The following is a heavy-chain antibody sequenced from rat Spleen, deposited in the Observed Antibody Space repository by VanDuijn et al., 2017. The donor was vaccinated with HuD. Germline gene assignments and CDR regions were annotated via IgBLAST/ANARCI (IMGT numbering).Heavy chain of an antibody. J-gene: IGHJ2*01. CDR2: ISYGDTSGHSST. Sequence: EVQMVESGGGLVQPGRSMKLSCAASGFTFSNYDMAWVRQAPTKGLEWVATISYGDTSGHSSTYYRDSVKGRFTISRDNAKTTLYLQMDTLRSGDTATYYCARHWGYWGQGVMVTVSS. CDR3: ARHWGY. CDR1: GFTFSNYD. V-gene: IGHV5-29*01. D-gene: IGHD4-6*01.